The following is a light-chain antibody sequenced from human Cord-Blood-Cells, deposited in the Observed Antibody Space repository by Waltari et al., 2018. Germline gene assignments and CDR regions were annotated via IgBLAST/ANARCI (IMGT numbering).Light chain of an antibody. V-gene: IGLV2-14*01. J-gene: IGLJ1*01. CDR2: DVS. Sequence: QSALTQPASVSGSPGQSITISCTGNSSDVGGYNYVAWYQQHPGKAPKLMIYDVSNRPSWVSNRFSVSKSGNTASLTISGLQAEDEADYYCSSYTSSSTFYVFGTGTKVTVL. CDR3: SSYTSSSTFYV. CDR1: SSDVGGYNY.